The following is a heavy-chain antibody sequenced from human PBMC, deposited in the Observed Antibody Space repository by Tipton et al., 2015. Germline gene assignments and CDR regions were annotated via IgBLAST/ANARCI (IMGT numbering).Heavy chain of an antibody. Sequence: LRLSCTVSGGSISSYYWSWIRQPPGKGLEWIGYIYYSGSTNYNPPLKSRVTISVDTSKNQFSLKLSSVTAADTAVYYCAREGGYCSGGSCYNRDYYYYGMDVWGQGTTVTVSS. CDR2: IYYSGST. J-gene: IGHJ6*02. D-gene: IGHD2-15*01. V-gene: IGHV4-59*01. CDR3: AREGGYCSGGSCYNRDYYYYGMDV. CDR1: GGSISSYY.